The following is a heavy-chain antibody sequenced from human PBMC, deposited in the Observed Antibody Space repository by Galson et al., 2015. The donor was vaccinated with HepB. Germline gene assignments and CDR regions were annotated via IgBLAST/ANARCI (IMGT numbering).Heavy chain of an antibody. CDR3: TSILAAAGDFDI. Sequence: SLRLSCAASGFTFGDYAMSWVRQAPGKGLEWVGFIRSKAYGGTTEYAASVKGRFTISRDDSKSIAYLQMNSLKTEDTAVYYCTSILAAAGDFDIWGQGTMVTVSS. J-gene: IGHJ3*02. CDR2: IRSKAYGGTT. V-gene: IGHV3-49*04. CDR1: GFTFGDYA. D-gene: IGHD6-13*01.